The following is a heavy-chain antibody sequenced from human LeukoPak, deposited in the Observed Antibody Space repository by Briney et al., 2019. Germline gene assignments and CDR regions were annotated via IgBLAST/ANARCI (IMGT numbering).Heavy chain of an antibody. CDR1: GYTFTSYD. V-gene: IGHV1-8*03. CDR2: MNPNSGNT. CDR3: ASSRAYDFWSGYMNWFDP. Sequence: ASVKVSCKASGYTFTSYDINWVRQATGQGLEWMGWMNPNSGNTGYAQKFQGRVTITRNTSISTAYMELSSLKSEDTAVYYCASSRAYDFWSGYMNWFDPWGQGTLVTVSS. D-gene: IGHD3-3*01. J-gene: IGHJ5*02.